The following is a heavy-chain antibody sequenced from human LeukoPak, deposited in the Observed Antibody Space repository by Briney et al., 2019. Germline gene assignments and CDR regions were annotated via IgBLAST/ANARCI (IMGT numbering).Heavy chain of an antibody. V-gene: IGHV4-34*01. Sequence: SETLSLTCAVYGGSFSGYYWSWIRQPPGKGLEWIGEINHSGSTNYNPSLKSRVTISVDTSKNQFSLKLSSVTAADTAVYYCARHGKVSSSEYFQHWGQGTLVTVSS. J-gene: IGHJ1*01. CDR2: INHSGST. CDR3: ARHGKVSSSEYFQH. D-gene: IGHD2-2*01. CDR1: GGSFSGYY.